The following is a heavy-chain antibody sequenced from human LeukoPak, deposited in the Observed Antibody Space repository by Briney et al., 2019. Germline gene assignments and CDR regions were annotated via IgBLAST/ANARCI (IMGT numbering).Heavy chain of an antibody. CDR2: IIPIFGTA. J-gene: IGHJ4*02. V-gene: IGHV1-69*13. D-gene: IGHD5-24*01. CDR1: GGTFSSYA. CDR3: ARAKGRDGYTDTAYFDY. Sequence: SVKVSCKASGGTFSSYAISWVRQAPGQGLEWMGGIIPIFGTANYAQKFQGRVTITADESTSTAYMELSSLRSEDTAVYYRARAKGRDGYTDTAYFDYWGQGTLVTVSS.